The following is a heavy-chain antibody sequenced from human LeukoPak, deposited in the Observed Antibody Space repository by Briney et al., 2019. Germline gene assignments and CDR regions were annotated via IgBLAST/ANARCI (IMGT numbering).Heavy chain of an antibody. CDR3: ARDVRPDY. V-gene: IGHV3-7*04. D-gene: IGHD6-6*01. CDR1: GFTFSSYW. CDR2: IKQDGTEK. J-gene: IGHJ4*02. Sequence: GRSLRLSCAASGFTFSSYWMSWVRQAPGEGLEWVANIKQDGTEKYYMDSVKGRFSISRDNAKNSLCLQMNALRAEDTAVYYCARDVRPDYWGQGTLVTVST.